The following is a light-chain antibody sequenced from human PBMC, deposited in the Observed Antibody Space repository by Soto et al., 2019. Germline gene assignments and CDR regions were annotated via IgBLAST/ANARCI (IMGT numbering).Light chain of an antibody. Sequence: DVVMTQSPLSLPVTLGQPASISCRSSQSLVSSDGNTFLNWFQQRPGQSPRRLIYKVSNRDSGVPDRFSGSGSATDFTLKIGRVEAEDVGVYYCMQGTHWPPTFGQGTRLEIK. CDR1: QSLVSSDGNTF. CDR3: MQGTHWPPT. CDR2: KVS. V-gene: IGKV2-30*01. J-gene: IGKJ5*01.